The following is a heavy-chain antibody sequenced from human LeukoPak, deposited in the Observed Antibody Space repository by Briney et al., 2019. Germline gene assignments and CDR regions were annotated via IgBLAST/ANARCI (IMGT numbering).Heavy chain of an antibody. J-gene: IGHJ3*02. D-gene: IGHD3-16*01. V-gene: IGHV3-74*01. CDR3: ARFRGSYNAFDI. CDR1: GFTSSSYR. Sequence: GGSLRLSCAASGFTSSSYRMLWVRQAPGKGLVWVSRINGDGTGTTYADSVKGRFTISRDNARNTLDLQMNSLRAEDTAMYYCARFRGSYNAFDIWGQGTMVTVSS. CDR2: INGDGTGT.